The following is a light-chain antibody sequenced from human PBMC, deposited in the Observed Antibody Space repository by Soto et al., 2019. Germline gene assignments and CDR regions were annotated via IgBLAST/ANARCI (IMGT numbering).Light chain of an antibody. CDR2: TTN. CDR1: NSNIGSDI. CDR3: ATWDGGLSGPFV. Sequence: QSVLTQPPSASGTPGQRATISCCGSNSNIGSDIVNCYQLLPGAAPEVLINTTNQRPSGVPERSSGSKSGTSASLAISGLQSEDEANSSCATWDGGLSGPFVFGTG. V-gene: IGLV1-44*01. J-gene: IGLJ1*01.